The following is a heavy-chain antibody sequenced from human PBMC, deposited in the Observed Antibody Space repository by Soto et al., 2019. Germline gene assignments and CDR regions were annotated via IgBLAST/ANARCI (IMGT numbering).Heavy chain of an antibody. CDR1: GFTFSSYA. V-gene: IGHV3-23*01. CDR3: ANDSSPRWYFDL. Sequence: EVQLLESGGGLVQPGGSLRLSCAASGFTFSSYAMSWVRQAPGKGLEWVSGISGSGGSTDYADSVKGRFTISRDNSKNTVYLQMNSLRAEDRAVYYCANDSSPRWYFDLWGRGTLVTVSS. CDR2: ISGSGGST. J-gene: IGHJ2*01.